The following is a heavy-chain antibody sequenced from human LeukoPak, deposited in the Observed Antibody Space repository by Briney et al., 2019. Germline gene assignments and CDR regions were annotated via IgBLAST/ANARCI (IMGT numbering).Heavy chain of an antibody. Sequence: GGSLRLSCAASGFVVSSNYMSWVRQAPGKGLEWVSALYSGGGAYYADSVKGRFIISRDSSKNTLYLQMNSLRADDTAVYYCARFSHKDYWGQGTLVTVSS. J-gene: IGHJ4*01. CDR3: ARFSHKDY. V-gene: IGHV3-53*01. CDR2: LYSGGGA. CDR1: GFVVSSNY.